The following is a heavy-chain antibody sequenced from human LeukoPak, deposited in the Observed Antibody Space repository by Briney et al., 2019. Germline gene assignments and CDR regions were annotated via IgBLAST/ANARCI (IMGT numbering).Heavy chain of an antibody. J-gene: IGHJ4*02. CDR2: INPSGGST. CDR1: GYTFTSYY. D-gene: IGHD3-3*01. V-gene: IGHV1-46*01. CDR3: AGDVGVGVVILHFDY. Sequence: ASVKVSCKASGYTFTSYYMHWVRQAPGQGLEWMGIINPSGGSTSYAQKFQGRVTMTRDTSTSTVYMELSSLRSEDTAVYYCAGDVGVGVVILHFDYWGQGTLVTVSS.